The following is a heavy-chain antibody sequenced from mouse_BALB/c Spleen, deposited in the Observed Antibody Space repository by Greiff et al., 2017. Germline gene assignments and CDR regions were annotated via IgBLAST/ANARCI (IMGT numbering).Heavy chain of an antibody. V-gene: IGHV2-9*02. J-gene: IGHJ1*01. CDR1: GFSLTSYG. Sequence: VNVVESGPGLVAPSQSLSITCTVSGFSLTSYGVHWVRQPPGKGLEWLGVIWAGGSTNYNSALMSRLSISKDNSKSQVFLKMNSLQTDDTAMYYCARASTMIRYFDVWGAGTTVTVSS. CDR2: IWAGGST. CDR3: ARASTMIRYFDV. D-gene: IGHD2-4*01.